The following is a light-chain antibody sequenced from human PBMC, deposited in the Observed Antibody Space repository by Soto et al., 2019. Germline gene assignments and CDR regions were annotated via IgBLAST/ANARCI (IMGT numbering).Light chain of an antibody. CDR3: QQRSDWPLT. CDR1: QSVGTF. Sequence: EIVLTQSPATLSLSPGERATLSCRASQSVGTFFAWYQQKPGQAPRLLIYDASNRATGIPPRFSGSGSGTDFTLTISSLEPEDFAVYYCQQRSDWPLTFGGGTKVDIK. V-gene: IGKV3-11*01. CDR2: DAS. J-gene: IGKJ4*01.